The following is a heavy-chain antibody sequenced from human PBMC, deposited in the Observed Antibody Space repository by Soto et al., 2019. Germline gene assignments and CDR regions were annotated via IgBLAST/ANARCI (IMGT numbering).Heavy chain of an antibody. D-gene: IGHD5-12*01. CDR3: ARDLKYSGSLDY. J-gene: IGHJ4*02. CDR1: GASISGYH. CDR2: ISYSGST. Sequence: SETLSLTCTVSGASISGYHWSWIRQLPGKGLECLGYISYSGSTNYNPSLKSRVTISVDTSKNQFSLKLSSVTAADTAVYYCARDLKYSGSLDYWGQGTLVTVSS. V-gene: IGHV4-59*01.